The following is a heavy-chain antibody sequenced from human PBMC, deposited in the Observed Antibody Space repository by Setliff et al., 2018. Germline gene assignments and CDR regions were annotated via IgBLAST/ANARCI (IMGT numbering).Heavy chain of an antibody. J-gene: IGHJ1*01. Sequence: PGGSLRLSCAASGFTFSGYYMQWVRQAPGKGLEWVSYIGESGNNIHYADSVKGRFTVSRDNSKNTLYLKMNILRPEDTALYYCVRDSSADYYDNDYFKYWGQGALVTVSS. D-gene: IGHD2-21*02. CDR1: GFTFSGYY. CDR3: VRDSSADYYDNDYFKY. V-gene: IGHV3-48*01. CDR2: IGESGNNI.